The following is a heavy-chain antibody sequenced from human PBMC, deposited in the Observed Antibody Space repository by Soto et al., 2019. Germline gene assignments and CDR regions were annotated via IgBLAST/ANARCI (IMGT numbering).Heavy chain of an antibody. D-gene: IGHD3-9*01. J-gene: IGHJ4*02. CDR2: ISYDGSNK. CDR1: GFTFSSYA. Sequence: AGGSLRLSCAASGFTFSSYAMHWVRQAPGKGLEWVAVISYDGSNKYYADSVKGRFTISRDNSKNTLYLQMNSLRAEDTAVYYCARAPHYGRYFDWLLSKPDYWGQGTLVTVSS. V-gene: IGHV3-30-3*01. CDR3: ARAPHYGRYFDWLLSKPDY.